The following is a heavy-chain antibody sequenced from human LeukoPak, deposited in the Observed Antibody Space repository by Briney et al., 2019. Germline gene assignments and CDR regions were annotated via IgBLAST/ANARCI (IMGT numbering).Heavy chain of an antibody. J-gene: IGHJ4*02. D-gene: IGHD6-13*01. Sequence: PGGSLRLSCAVSGFTFSDYYMSWIRQAPGKGLDWVSYISSGVSTISHADSVKGRFTIPRDNAENSLYLQMNSLRAEDTAVYYCARRAAAGRWFDYWGQGTLVTVSS. CDR2: ISSGVSTI. CDR1: GFTFSDYY. CDR3: ARRAAAGRWFDY. V-gene: IGHV3-11*01.